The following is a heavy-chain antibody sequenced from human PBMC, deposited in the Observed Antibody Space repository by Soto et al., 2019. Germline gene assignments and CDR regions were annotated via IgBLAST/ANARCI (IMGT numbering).Heavy chain of an antibody. J-gene: IGHJ5*02. D-gene: IGHD3-10*01. CDR2: IHYTGGT. V-gene: IGHV4-59*02. CDR1: GGSVTSHY. CDR3: ARESAGSGRNNWFDP. Sequence: PSETLSLTCTVYGGSVTSHYWSWIRQPPGKGLEWIGFIHYTGGTKYNPSLESRVTMSIDTSQNQLSLRLNSVTAADTAGYYCARESAGSGRNNWFDPWGLGTLVTVSS.